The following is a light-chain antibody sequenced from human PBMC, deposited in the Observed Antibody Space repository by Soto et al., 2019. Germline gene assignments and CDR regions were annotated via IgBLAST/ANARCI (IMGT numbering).Light chain of an antibody. CDR1: QSVSSSY. Sequence: EIVLTQSPATVSLSRGERGTLWCRASQSVSSSYLAWYQQKPGQAPRLLIYGASTRATGIPARFSGSGSGTEFTLTISSLQSEDFAVYYCQQYNNWPRTFGQGNKVDTK. J-gene: IGKJ1*01. CDR2: GAS. CDR3: QQYNNWPRT. V-gene: IGKV3-15*01.